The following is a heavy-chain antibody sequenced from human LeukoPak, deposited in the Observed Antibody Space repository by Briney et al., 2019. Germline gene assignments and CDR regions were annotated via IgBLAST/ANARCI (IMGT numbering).Heavy chain of an antibody. CDR2: INPNSGGT. Sequence: ASVKVSCKASGYTFTGYYMHWVRQAPGQGLEWMGWINPNSGGTNYAQKFQGRVTMTRDTSISTAYMELSRLRSDDTAVYYCARAEHSRADSYYYYYYMDVWGKGTTVTVS. CDR3: ARAEHSRADSYYYYYYMDV. V-gene: IGHV1-2*02. J-gene: IGHJ6*03. D-gene: IGHD6-6*01. CDR1: GYTFTGYY.